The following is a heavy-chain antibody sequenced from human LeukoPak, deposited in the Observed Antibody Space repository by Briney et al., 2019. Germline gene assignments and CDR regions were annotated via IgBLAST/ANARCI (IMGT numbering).Heavy chain of an antibody. D-gene: IGHD4-17*01. V-gene: IGHV3-23*01. J-gene: IGHJ4*02. Sequence: GGSLRLSCAASGFTFSSYAMSWVRQAPGKGLEWVSAISGSGGSTYYADSVKGRFTISRDNSRNTLYLQMNSLRAEDTAVYYCAKFSGDTVTDKSAEFDYWGQGTLVTVSS. CDR1: GFTFSSYA. CDR3: AKFSGDTVTDKSAEFDY. CDR2: ISGSGGST.